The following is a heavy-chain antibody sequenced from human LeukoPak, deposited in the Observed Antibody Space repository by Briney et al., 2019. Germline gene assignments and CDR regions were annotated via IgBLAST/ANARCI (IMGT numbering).Heavy chain of an antibody. J-gene: IGHJ4*02. D-gene: IGHD2-15*01. CDR1: GFTFSSYN. V-gene: IGHV3-21*01. CDR3: ARVLVGYYFDY. CDR2: ISSVTSYI. Sequence: GGSLRLSCAASGFTFSSYNMNWVRQAPGKGLEWVSSISSVTSYIYYADSVKGRFTISRDNAKNSLYLQMNSLRAEDTAVYYCARVLVGYYFDYWGQGTLVTVSS.